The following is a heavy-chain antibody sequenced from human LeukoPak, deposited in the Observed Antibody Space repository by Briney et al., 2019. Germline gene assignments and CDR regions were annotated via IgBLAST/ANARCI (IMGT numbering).Heavy chain of an antibody. V-gene: IGHV4-34*01. CDR2: IYYSGST. J-gene: IGHJ4*02. CDR1: GGSFSGYY. Sequence: PSETLSLTCAVYGGSFSGYYWNWIRQSPGEGLEWIGSIYYSGSTFYNPSLKSRVTISVDTSKNQFSLKLSSVTAADTAVYYCARSTTTVTYYFDYWGQGTLVTDSS. CDR3: ARSTTTVTYYFDY. D-gene: IGHD4-17*01.